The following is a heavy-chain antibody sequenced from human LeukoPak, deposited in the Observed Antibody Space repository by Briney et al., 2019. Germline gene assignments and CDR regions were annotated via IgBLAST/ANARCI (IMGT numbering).Heavy chain of an antibody. Sequence: ASVKVSCKASGYTFTSYDINWVRQATGQGLEWMGWMNPNSGNTGYAQKFQGRVTMTRNTSISTAYMELSSLRSEDTAVYYCVRGDIKQWLVTYYYYYGMDVWGQGTTITVSS. CDR1: GYTFTSYD. CDR3: VRGDIKQWLVTYYYYYGMDV. D-gene: IGHD6-19*01. V-gene: IGHV1-8*01. J-gene: IGHJ6*02. CDR2: MNPNSGNT.